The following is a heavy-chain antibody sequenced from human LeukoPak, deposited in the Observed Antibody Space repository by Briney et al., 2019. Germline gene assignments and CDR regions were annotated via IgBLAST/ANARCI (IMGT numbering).Heavy chain of an antibody. CDR3: ASAGPYYDSSGYYYVDY. V-gene: IGHV3-30-3*02. D-gene: IGHD3-22*01. Sequence: PGGSLRLSCAASGFTFSSYAMHWVRQAPGKGLEWVAVISYDGSNKYYADSVKGRFTISRDNSKNTLYLQMNSLRAEDTAVYYCASAGPYYDSSGYYYVDYWGQGTLVTVSS. CDR1: GFTFSSYA. J-gene: IGHJ4*02. CDR2: ISYDGSNK.